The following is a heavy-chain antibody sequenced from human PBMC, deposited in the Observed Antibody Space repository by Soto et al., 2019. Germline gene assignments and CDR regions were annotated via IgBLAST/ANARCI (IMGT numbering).Heavy chain of an antibody. CDR3: ARGPTGAGNHQVGG. Sequence: QVQLQQWGAGLLKPSETLSLTCAVYGGSFSGYYWIWIRQPPGKGLEYIGEITHSGSTDYNPSLRSRVTKSVNTAKDQFSLGLGSVTAGDTALVFWARGPTGAGNHQVGGWGKGATVTVSS. V-gene: IGHV4-34*01. D-gene: IGHD1-1*01. J-gene: IGHJ6*04. CDR1: GGSFSGYY. CDR2: ITHSGST.